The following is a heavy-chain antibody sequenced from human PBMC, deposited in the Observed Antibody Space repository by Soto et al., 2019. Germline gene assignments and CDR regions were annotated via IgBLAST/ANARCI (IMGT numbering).Heavy chain of an antibody. Sequence: XGPTLVNPTQTLTLTCTFSGFSLSTSVVGVGWIRQPPGKALEWLALIYWDDDKRYSPSLKSRLTITKDTSKNQVVLTMTNMDPVDTATYYCAHRRWAYGAQIGTFDIWGQGTMVTVSS. CDR1: GFSLSTSVVG. CDR3: AHRRWAYGAQIGTFDI. V-gene: IGHV2-5*02. J-gene: IGHJ3*02. D-gene: IGHD4-17*01. CDR2: IYWDDDK.